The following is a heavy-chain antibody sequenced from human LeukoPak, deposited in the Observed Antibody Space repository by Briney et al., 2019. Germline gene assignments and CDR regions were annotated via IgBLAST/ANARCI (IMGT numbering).Heavy chain of an antibody. CDR3: ARAIYSSPPYFDY. CDR2: IYYSGST. D-gene: IGHD6-13*01. CDR1: GGSISSYY. Sequence: PSETLSLTCTVSGGSISSYYWSWIRQPPGKGLEWIGYIYYSGSTNYSPSLKSRVTISVDTSKNQFSLKLSSVTAADTAVYYCARAIYSSPPYFDYWGQGNLVTVSS. V-gene: IGHV4-59*01. J-gene: IGHJ4*02.